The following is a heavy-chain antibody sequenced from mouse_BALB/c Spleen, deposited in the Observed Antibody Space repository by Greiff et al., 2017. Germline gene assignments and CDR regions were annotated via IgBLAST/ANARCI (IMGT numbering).Heavy chain of an antibody. Sequence: EVKLQESGPGLVKPSQSLSLTCSVTGYSITSGYYWNWIRQFPGNKLEWMGYISYDGSNNYNPSLKNRISITRDTSKNQFFLKLNSVTTEDTATYYCARGGTYDYDWFAYWGQGTLVTVSA. D-gene: IGHD2-4*01. J-gene: IGHJ3*01. CDR2: ISYDGSN. CDR1: GYSITSGYY. CDR3: ARGGTYDYDWFAY. V-gene: IGHV3-6*02.